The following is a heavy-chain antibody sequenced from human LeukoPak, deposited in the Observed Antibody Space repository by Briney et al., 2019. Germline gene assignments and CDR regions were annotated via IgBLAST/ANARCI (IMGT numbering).Heavy chain of an antibody. V-gene: IGHV3-20*04. Sequence: GGSLRLSCAASGFTFDDYGMSWVRQAPGKGLEWVSGINWNGGSTGFADSVKGRFTISRDNAKNSLYLQMNSLRAEGTALYYCARDRGRELQNWFDPWGQGTLVTVSS. D-gene: IGHD1-26*01. CDR1: GFTFDDYG. J-gene: IGHJ5*02. CDR3: ARDRGRELQNWFDP. CDR2: INWNGGST.